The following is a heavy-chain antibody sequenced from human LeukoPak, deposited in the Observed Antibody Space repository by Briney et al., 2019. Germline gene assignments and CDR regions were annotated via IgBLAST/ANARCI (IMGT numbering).Heavy chain of an antibody. D-gene: IGHD1-1*01. V-gene: IGHV1-2*02. Sequence: GASVKVSCKASGYTFTGYYMHWVRQAPGQGLEWMGWINPNSGGTNYAQKFQGRVTMTRDTSISTAYMELSRLRSDDTAVYYCASRGDTFVQLERGYYYYMDVWGKGTTVTISS. CDR2: INPNSGGT. J-gene: IGHJ6*03. CDR3: ASRGDTFVQLERGYYYYMDV. CDR1: GYTFTGYY.